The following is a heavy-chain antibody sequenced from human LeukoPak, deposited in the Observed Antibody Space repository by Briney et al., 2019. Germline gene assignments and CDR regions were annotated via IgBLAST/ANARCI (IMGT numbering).Heavy chain of an antibody. Sequence: ASVKVSCKASGGTFSSYAISWVRQAPGQGLEWMGGIIPIFGTANYAQKFQGRVTITADESTSTAYMELSSLRSEDTAVYYCARHSSGSYVGRARYFDYWGQGTLVTVSS. D-gene: IGHD3-10*01. CDR2: IIPIFGTA. J-gene: IGHJ4*02. CDR3: ARHSSGSYVGRARYFDY. V-gene: IGHV1-69*01. CDR1: GGTFSSYA.